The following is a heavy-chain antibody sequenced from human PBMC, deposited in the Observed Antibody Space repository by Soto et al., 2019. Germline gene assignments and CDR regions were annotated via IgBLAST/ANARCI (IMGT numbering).Heavy chain of an antibody. CDR3: ARGEDAFFYYGLDV. CDR1: GGSITSSY. Sequence: KTSETLSLTCTVSGGSITSSYWSWIRRPPGKGLEWIAYIYDTGISGYTPSTSYNPSLTSRGTMSADTSKSQFSLKLTSVTAADSAVYYCARGEDAFFYYGLDVWGQGITVTVSS. V-gene: IGHV4-59*01. J-gene: IGHJ6*02. CDR2: IYDTGISGYTPST.